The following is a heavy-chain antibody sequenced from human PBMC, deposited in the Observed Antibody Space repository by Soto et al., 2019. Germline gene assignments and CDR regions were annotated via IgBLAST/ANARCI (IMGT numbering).Heavy chain of an antibody. CDR3: ARGRYGDY. D-gene: IGHD1-1*01. CDR2: ISAHNGNT. Sequence: QVHLVQSGAEVRKPGASVKVSCKGSGYTFTSYGITWVRQAPGLGREWMGWISAHNGNTNYAQKLQGRVNVTRSTSTSTASMELRSLSSYDTAVQVCARGRYGDYWGQGAVVPVSS. CDR1: GYTFTSYG. V-gene: IGHV1-18*01. J-gene: IGHJ4*02.